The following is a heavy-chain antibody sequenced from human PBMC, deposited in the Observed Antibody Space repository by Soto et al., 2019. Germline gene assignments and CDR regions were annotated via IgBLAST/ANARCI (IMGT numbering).Heavy chain of an antibody. D-gene: IGHD4-17*01. J-gene: IGHJ5*02. CDR2: ISGSGDTT. V-gene: IGHV3-23*01. Sequence: VQVFESGGGLVQPGGSLRLSCAGSGFTFSVYAMNWVRQAPGKGLEWVSSISGSGDTTYYADSVKGRFTVSRDNSKNTLYLQVNSLRAEDTAVYYCAKRAYGDYGEVFDPWGRGTLVTVSS. CDR1: GFTFSVYA. CDR3: AKRAYGDYGEVFDP.